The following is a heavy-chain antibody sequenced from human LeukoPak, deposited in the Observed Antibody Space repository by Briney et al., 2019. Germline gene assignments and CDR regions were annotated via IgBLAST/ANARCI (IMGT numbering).Heavy chain of an antibody. J-gene: IGHJ6*03. CDR2: IYTSGST. CDR3: ARGYGSGASHYYYYMDV. D-gene: IGHD2-15*01. V-gene: IGHV4-61*02. Sequence: SETLSLTCTVSGGSISSGSYYWSWIRQPAGKGLEWIGRIYTSGSTNYNPSLKSRVTISVDTSKNQFSLKLSSVTAADTAVYYCARGYGSGASHYYYYMDVWGKGTTVTVSS. CDR1: GGSISSGSYY.